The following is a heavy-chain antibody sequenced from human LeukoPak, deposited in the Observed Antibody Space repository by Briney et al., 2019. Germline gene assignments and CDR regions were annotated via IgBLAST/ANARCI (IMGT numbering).Heavy chain of an antibody. V-gene: IGHV3-53*01. CDR2: IYSGGST. D-gene: IGHD4-17*01. CDR1: GFTFNTYA. CDR3: ARAYGDYVSHYYYYMDV. Sequence: GGSLRLSCAASGFTFNTYAMHWVRQAPGKGLEWVSVIYSGGSTYYADSVKGRFTISRDNSKNTLYLQMNSLRAEDTAVYYCARAYGDYVSHYYYYMDVWGKGTTVTVSS. J-gene: IGHJ6*03.